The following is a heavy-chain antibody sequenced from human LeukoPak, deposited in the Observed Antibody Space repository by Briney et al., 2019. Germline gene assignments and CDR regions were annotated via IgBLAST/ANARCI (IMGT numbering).Heavy chain of an antibody. J-gene: IGHJ4*02. CDR3: ARDLSSGWYYFDY. Sequence: ASVKVSCTASGYTFTGYYMHWVRQAPGQGLEWMGWINPNSGGTNYAQKFQGRVTMTRDTSISTAYMELSRLRSDDTAVYYCARDLSSGWYYFDYWGQGTLVTVSS. CDR1: GYTFTGYY. V-gene: IGHV1-2*02. D-gene: IGHD6-19*01. CDR2: INPNSGGT.